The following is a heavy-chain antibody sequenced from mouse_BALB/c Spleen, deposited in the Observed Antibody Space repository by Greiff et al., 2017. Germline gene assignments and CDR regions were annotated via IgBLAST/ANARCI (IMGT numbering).Heavy chain of an antibody. Sequence: QVQLQQPGAELVKPGTSVKLSCKASGYNFTSYWINWVKLRPGQGLEWIGDIYPGSGSTNYNEKFKSKATLTVDTSSSTAYMQLSSLASEDSAFYYCERSDEWFAYWGQGTLVTVSA. CDR1: GYNFTSYW. CDR2: IYPGSGST. V-gene: IGHV1-55*01. J-gene: IGHJ3*01. CDR3: ERSDEWFAY.